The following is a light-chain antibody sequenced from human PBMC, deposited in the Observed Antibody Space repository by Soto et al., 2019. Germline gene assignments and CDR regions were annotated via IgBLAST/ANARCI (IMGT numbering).Light chain of an antibody. CDR1: QSVSSSY. J-gene: IGKJ2*01. CDR3: QQYGSSPYT. Sequence: IVLTQPPGTLALSPGERATLSCRASQSVSSSYLAWYQQKPGQAPRLLIYGASIRATGIPDRFSGSGSGTAFTLNISRLEPEDFAVYYCQQYGSSPYTFRQGAKLPIK. V-gene: IGKV3-20*01. CDR2: GAS.